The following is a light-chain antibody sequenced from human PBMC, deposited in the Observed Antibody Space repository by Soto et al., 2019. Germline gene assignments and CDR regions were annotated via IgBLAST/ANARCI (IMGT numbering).Light chain of an antibody. CDR2: LNSDGSH. V-gene: IGLV4-69*01. CDR3: QTWGTGTRGV. CDR1: SGHSSYA. Sequence: QPVLTQSPSASASLGASVKLTCTLSSGHSSYAIAWHQQQPEKGPRYLMKLNSDGSHSKGDGIPDRFSGSSSGAERYLTISSLQSEDEADYYCQTWGTGTRGVFGGGTKGPS. J-gene: IGLJ3*02.